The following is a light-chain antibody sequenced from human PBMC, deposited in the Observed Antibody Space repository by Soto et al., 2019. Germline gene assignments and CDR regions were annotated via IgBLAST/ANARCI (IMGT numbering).Light chain of an antibody. CDR3: SSYTISSTLV. Sequence: QSVLTQPASVSGSPGQSITISCTGTSSDVGGYNYVSWDQQHPGNVPKLMIYEVSNRPSGVSDRFSGSKSGNTASLTISGLQAEDEADYYCSSYTISSTLVFGTGTKVTVL. CDR1: SSDVGGYNY. CDR2: EVS. V-gene: IGLV2-14*01. J-gene: IGLJ1*01.